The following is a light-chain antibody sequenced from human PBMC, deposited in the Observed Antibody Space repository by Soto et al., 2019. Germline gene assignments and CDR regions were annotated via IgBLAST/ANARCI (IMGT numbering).Light chain of an antibody. Sequence: QSALTQPPSASGSPGQSVTISCTGTSSDVGGYDYVSWYQHHPGEAPKLMIYEVSKRPSGVPDRFSGSKSGNTASLTVSGLQAEDEADYYCSSYVSINNLVFGTGTQLTVL. CDR2: EVS. CDR1: SSDVGGYDY. J-gene: IGLJ1*01. CDR3: SSYVSINNLV. V-gene: IGLV2-8*01.